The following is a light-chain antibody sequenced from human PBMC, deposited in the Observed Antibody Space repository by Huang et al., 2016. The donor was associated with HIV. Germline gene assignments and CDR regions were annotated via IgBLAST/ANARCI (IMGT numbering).Light chain of an antibody. V-gene: IGKV3-15*01. Sequence: EIVMTQSPATLSVSPGERATLSCRASQSVSSNLACYQQKPGQGPRLLIYGASTRATGIPDRFSGSGSGKEFTLTISSLQSEDFAVYYCQQYNNWPYTFGQGTKLEIK. CDR3: QQYNNWPYT. CDR2: GAS. J-gene: IGKJ2*01. CDR1: QSVSSN.